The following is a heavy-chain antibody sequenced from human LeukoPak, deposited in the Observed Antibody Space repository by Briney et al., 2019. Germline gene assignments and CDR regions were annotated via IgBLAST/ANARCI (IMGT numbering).Heavy chain of an antibody. D-gene: IGHD3-22*01. J-gene: IGHJ1*01. V-gene: IGHV1-2*02. CDR2: INPNSGGT. CDR1: GYTFTDYY. CDR3: ARGYYDSSDYEYFQH. Sequence: ASVKVSCTASGYTFTDYYMHWVRQAPGQGLEWMGWINPNSGGTNSAQKFQGRVTMTRDTSIITAYMELSRLRSDDAAVYFCARGYYDSSDYEYFQHWGQGTLVTVSS.